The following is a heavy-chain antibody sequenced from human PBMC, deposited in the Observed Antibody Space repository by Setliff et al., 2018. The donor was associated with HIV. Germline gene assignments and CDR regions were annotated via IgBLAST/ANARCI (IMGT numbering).Heavy chain of an antibody. CDR3: ATGRDSSGYYFLADY. CDR2: INPNSGGT. V-gene: IGHV1-2*02. CDR1: GYTFTGYH. Sequence: ASVKVSCKTSGYTFTGYHMHWVRQAPGQGLEWMGWINPNSGGTIYAQKFQDRVTMTRDTSSSTAYMELSRLKSDDTAVYYCATGRDSSGYYFLADYWGRGTLVTVSS. J-gene: IGHJ4*02. D-gene: IGHD3-22*01.